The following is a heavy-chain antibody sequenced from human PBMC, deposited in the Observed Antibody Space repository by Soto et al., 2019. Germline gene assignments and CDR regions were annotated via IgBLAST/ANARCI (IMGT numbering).Heavy chain of an antibody. J-gene: IGHJ3*02. D-gene: IGHD2-15*01. Sequence: SETLSLTCAVSGGSISSGGYSWSWIRQPPGKGLEWIGYIYHSGSTYYNPSLKSRVTISVDRSKNQFSLKLSSVTAADTAVYYCARALVVAATYNAFDIWGQGTMVTVSS. CDR2: IYHSGST. V-gene: IGHV4-30-2*01. CDR1: GGSISSGGYS. CDR3: ARALVVAATYNAFDI.